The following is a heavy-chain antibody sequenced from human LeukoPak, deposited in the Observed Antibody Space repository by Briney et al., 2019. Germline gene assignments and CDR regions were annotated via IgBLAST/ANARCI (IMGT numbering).Heavy chain of an antibody. J-gene: IGHJ5*02. D-gene: IGHD6-19*01. Sequence: GGSLRLSCAASGFTFSSYSMNWVRQAPGKGLEWVSSISSSSNYIYYADSVKGRFTISRDNAKNSLYLQMNSLRTEDTAVYYCARDPSSGWYLKGWFDPWGQGTLVTVSS. CDR3: ARDPSSGWYLKGWFDP. V-gene: IGHV3-21*01. CDR2: ISSSSNYI. CDR1: GFTFSSYS.